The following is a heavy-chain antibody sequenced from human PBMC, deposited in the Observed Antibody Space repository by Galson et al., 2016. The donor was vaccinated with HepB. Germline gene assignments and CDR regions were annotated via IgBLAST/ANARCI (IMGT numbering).Heavy chain of an antibody. CDR1: GDSVSGDTY. CDR2: IYRTGRT. D-gene: IGHD3-10*01. V-gene: IGHV4-4*02. Sequence: SETLSLTCSVSGDSVSGDTYWSWLRQSPGEGLQWIGEIYRTGRTNYNPSLKSRVAMSLDKSRNQFSLTVNSLTPEDTAVYYCVRTGYGSGSWGLFYFDCWGQGTLVTVSS. J-gene: IGHJ4*02. CDR3: VRTGYGSGSWGLFYFDC.